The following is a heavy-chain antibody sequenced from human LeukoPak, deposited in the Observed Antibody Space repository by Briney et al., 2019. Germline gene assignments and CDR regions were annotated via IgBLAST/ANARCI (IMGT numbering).Heavy chain of an antibody. CDR3: TTVHRESSGYPGSIDY. CDR2: IKSKTAGETK. V-gene: IGHV3-15*01. J-gene: IGHJ4*02. CDR1: GFTFSSYS. Sequence: GGSLRLSCAASGFTFSSYSMNWVRQAPGKGLEWLGRIKSKTAGETKDYAAPVKGRFIISRDDSKNTLYLQMNSLETEDTAMYYCTTVHRESSGYPGSIDYWGQGTLVTVSS. D-gene: IGHD3-22*01.